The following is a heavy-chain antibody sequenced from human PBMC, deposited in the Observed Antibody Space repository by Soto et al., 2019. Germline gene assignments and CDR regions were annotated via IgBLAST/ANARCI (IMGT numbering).Heavy chain of an antibody. CDR2: IYHSGST. J-gene: IGHJ5*02. CDR3: ASEGSYSSSWCERAESWFDP. Sequence: TLSLTCAVSGGPISSSNWWSWVRQPPGKGLEWIGEIYHSGSTYYNPSLKSRVTISVDTSKNQFSLKLSSVTAADTAVYYCASEGSYSSSWCERAESWFDPWGQGTLVTVSS. D-gene: IGHD6-13*01. V-gene: IGHV4-4*02. CDR1: GGPISSSNW.